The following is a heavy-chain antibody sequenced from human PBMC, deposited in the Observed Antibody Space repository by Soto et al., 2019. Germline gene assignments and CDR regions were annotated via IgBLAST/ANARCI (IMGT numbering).Heavy chain of an antibody. J-gene: IGHJ5*02. D-gene: IGHD6-13*01. CDR2: IYHSGST. V-gene: IGHV4-30-2*01. CDR1: GGSISSGGYS. Sequence: SETLSLTCAVSGGSISSGGYSWSWIRQPPGKGLEWIGYIYHSGSTYYNPSLKSRVTISVDRSKNQFSLKLSSVTAADTAVYYCARDRTYGSSWRGGLDPWGQGTLVTVSS. CDR3: ARDRTYGSSWRGGLDP.